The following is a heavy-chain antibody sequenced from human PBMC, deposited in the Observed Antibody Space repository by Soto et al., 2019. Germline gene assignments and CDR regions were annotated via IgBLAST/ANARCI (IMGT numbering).Heavy chain of an antibody. J-gene: IGHJ6*04. CDR3: ARGISAAGTKGMHV. CDR1: GYTFTSYD. D-gene: IGHD6-13*01. V-gene: IGHV1-8*01. Sequence: QVQLVQSGAEVKKPGASVKVSCKASGYTFTSYDINWVRQATGQGLEWMGWMSPNSGNTGYAQKFQGRVTMTRNTSISTAYMEMSSLRSEDTAVYYCARGISAAGTKGMHVWGKGTTVTVSS. CDR2: MSPNSGNT.